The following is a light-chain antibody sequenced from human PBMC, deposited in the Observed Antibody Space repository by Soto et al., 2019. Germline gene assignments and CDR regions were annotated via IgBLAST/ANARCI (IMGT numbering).Light chain of an antibody. CDR2: DVF. J-gene: IGKJ5*01. V-gene: IGKV3-15*01. CDR1: QTVSRN. CDR3: QQYNNWPS. Sequence: EIGLTQSPCTLSLSPGERATLSCRASQTVSRNLAWYQQRPGQAPRLLIYDVFTRAAGIPARFSGSGSETEFTLTIRSLQSEDFAVYYCQQYNNWPSFGQGTRLEIK.